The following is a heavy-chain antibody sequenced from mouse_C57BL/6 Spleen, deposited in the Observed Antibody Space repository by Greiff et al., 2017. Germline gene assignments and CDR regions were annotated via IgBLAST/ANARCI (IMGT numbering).Heavy chain of an antibody. Sequence: VQLKQSGPELVKPGDSVKISCKASGYSFTGYFLNWVMQSHGKSLEWIGRINPYNGDTFYNQKFKGKATLTVDKSSSTAHMELRSLTSEDSAVYYCARDSNYLDYWGQGTTLTVSS. D-gene: IGHD2-5*01. J-gene: IGHJ2*01. CDR3: ARDSNYLDY. CDR1: GYSFTGYF. V-gene: IGHV1-20*01. CDR2: INPYNGDT.